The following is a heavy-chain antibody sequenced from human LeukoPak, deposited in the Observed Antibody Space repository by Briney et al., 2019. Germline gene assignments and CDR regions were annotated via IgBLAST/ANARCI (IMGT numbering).Heavy chain of an antibody. CDR3: ARLTLSVVSADY. CDR1: GGSISSSSYY. J-gene: IGHJ4*02. V-gene: IGHV4-39*01. D-gene: IGHD2/OR15-2a*01. CDR2: IYYSGST. Sequence: SETLSLTCTVSGGSISSSSYYWGWIRQPPGKGLEWIGSIYYSGSTYYNPSLKSRVTISVDTSKNQFSLKLSSVTAADTAVYYCARLTLSVVSADYWGQGTLVTVSS.